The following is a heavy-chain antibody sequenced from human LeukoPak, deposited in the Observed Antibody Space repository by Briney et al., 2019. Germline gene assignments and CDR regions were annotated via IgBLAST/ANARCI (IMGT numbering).Heavy chain of an antibody. CDR2: ISSTSAYI. CDR3: ARVAVAGPTGWFDS. D-gene: IGHD6-19*01. J-gene: IGHJ5*01. Sequence: PGGSLRLSCAASGLALRSYTVTWVRQAPGKGLEWVSSISSTSAYIYYAESVKGRFSISRDNVDNVVHLQMSSLRNEDTAFYYCARVAVAGPTGWFDSWGQGTLVTVSS. CDR1: GLALRSYT. V-gene: IGHV3-21*01.